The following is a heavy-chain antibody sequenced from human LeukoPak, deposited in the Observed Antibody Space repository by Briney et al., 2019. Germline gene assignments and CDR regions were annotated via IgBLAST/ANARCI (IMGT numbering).Heavy chain of an antibody. CDR2: INPSGGST. CDR3: ASGAYDYGDY. J-gene: IGHJ4*02. Sequence: GASVKVSCKASGYTFTSYYMHWVRQAPGQGLEWMGIINPSGGSTSYAQKFQGRVTMTRDMSTGTVYMELSSLRSEDTAVYYCASGAYDYGDYWGQGTLVTVSS. V-gene: IGHV1-46*01. CDR1: GYTFTSYY. D-gene: IGHD2-2*01.